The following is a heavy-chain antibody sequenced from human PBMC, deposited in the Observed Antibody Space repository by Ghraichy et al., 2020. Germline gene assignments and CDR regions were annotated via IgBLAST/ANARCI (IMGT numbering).Heavy chain of an antibody. CDR2: IYIDGSSA. V-gene: IGHV3-74*01. CDR3: ASSAVTSYYGTALDY. D-gene: IGHD1-26*01. CDR1: GFTFTDYW. J-gene: IGHJ4*02. Sequence: GGSLRLSCAASGFTFTDYWMHWVRQAPGKGLVWVSRIYIDGSSATYADSVKGRFTISRDNAKNTLFLQMNSLRVDDTAIYYCASSAVTSYYGTALDYWGQGNLVTVSS.